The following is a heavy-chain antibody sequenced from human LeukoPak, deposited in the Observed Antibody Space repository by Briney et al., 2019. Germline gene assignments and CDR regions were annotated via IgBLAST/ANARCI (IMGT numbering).Heavy chain of an antibody. CDR1: GFTFSSYG. CDR3: ARAPGELHLDY. J-gene: IGHJ4*02. V-gene: IGHV3-30*03. D-gene: IGHD1-26*01. Sequence: PGGSLRLSCAASGFTFSSYGMHWVRQAPGKGLEWVAVISYDGSNKYYADSVKGRFTISRDNSKNTLYLQMNSLRAEDTAVYYCARAPGELHLDYWGQGTLVTVSS. CDR2: ISYDGSNK.